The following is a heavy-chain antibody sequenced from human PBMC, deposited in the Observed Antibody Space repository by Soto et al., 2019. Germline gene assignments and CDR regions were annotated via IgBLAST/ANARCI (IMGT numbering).Heavy chain of an antibody. Sequence: ASETLSLTCTVSGCSISSGGYYWGWIRQPPGKGLEWIGSIYYSGSTYYNPSLKSRVTISVDTSKNQFSLKLSSVTAADTAVYYCARHNIVVVPAAMVDYYYYMDVWGKGTTVTVSS. D-gene: IGHD2-2*01. CDR2: IYYSGST. CDR1: GCSISSGGYY. CDR3: ARHNIVVVPAAMVDYYYYMDV. V-gene: IGHV4-39*01. J-gene: IGHJ6*03.